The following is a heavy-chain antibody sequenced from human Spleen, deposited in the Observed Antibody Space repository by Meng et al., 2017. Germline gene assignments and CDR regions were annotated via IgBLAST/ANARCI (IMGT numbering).Heavy chain of an antibody. J-gene: IGHJ4*02. D-gene: IGHD5-18*01. V-gene: IGHV4-39*07. CDR3: ARLYSYGKRLDY. CDR1: GGSISSSSYY. Sequence: GSLRPSCTVSGGSISSSSYYWGWIRQPPGKGLEWIGSIYYSGSTYYNPSLKSRVTISVDTSKNQFSLKLSSVTAADTAVYYCARLYSYGKRLDYWGQGTLVTVSS. CDR2: IYYSGST.